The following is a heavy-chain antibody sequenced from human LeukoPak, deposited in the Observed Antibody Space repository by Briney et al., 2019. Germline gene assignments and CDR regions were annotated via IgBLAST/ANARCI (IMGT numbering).Heavy chain of an antibody. CDR1: GCSFTGYY. Sequence: VASVKVSCKASGCSFTGYYMHWVRQAPGQGLEWMGWINPNSGGTNYAQKFQGRVTITRDTSISTAYMELSRLRSDDTAVYYCAREGRAAAWFGPWGQGTLVTVSS. D-gene: IGHD6-25*01. CDR3: AREGRAAAWFGP. V-gene: IGHV1-2*02. J-gene: IGHJ5*02. CDR2: INPNSGGT.